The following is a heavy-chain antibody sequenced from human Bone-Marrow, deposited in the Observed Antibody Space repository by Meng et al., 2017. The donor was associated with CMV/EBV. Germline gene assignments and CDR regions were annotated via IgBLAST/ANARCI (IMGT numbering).Heavy chain of an antibody. D-gene: IGHD2-2*01. J-gene: IGHJ5*02. CDR1: GFTFSSYG. V-gene: IGHV3-30*02. CDR2: IRYDGSNK. CDR3: ARLYIVVVPAAMGQYNWFDP. Sequence: GGSLRLSCAASGFTFSSYGMHWVRQAPGKGLEWVAFIRYDGSNKYYADSVKGRFTISRDNSKNTLYLQMNSLRAEDTAVYYCARLYIVVVPAAMGQYNWFDPWGQGTLVTVSS.